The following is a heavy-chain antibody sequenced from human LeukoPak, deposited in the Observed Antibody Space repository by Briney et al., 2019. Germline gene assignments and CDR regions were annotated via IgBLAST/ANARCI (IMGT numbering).Heavy chain of an antibody. CDR2: MNPNSGNT. J-gene: IGHJ4*02. V-gene: IGHV1-8*01. CDR3: ARGVRAAAGTLN. D-gene: IGHD6-13*01. CDR1: GYTFTSYD. Sequence: ASVKVSCKASGYTFTSYDINWVRQATGQGLEGMGWMNPNSGNTGYAQKFQGRVTMTRNTSIRTAYMELSSLRSEDTAVYYCARGVRAAAGTLNWGQGTLVTVSS.